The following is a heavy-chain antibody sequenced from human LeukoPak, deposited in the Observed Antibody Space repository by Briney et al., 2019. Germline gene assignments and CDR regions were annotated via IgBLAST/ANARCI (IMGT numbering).Heavy chain of an antibody. J-gene: IGHJ4*02. V-gene: IGHV1-2*02. CDR1: GYTFTGYY. Sequence: ASVKVSCKASGYTFTGYYIHWVRQAPGQGLEWMGCINTNNGGTNYAQKFQGRVTMTRDTSISTVYMELSSLRSDDPAVYYCARVGGYSGYDPRGYFDYWGQGTLVTVSS. CDR3: ARVGGYSGYDPRGYFDY. D-gene: IGHD5-12*01. CDR2: INTNNGGT.